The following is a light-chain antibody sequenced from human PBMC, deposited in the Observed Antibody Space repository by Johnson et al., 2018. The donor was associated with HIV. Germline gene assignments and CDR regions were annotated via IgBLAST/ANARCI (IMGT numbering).Light chain of an antibody. J-gene: IGLJ1*01. CDR2: ENT. V-gene: IGLV1-51*02. CDR3: GTWDSSLTSYV. Sequence: QSVLTQPPSVSAAPGQKVTISCSGSSSNIGNNYVSWYQQLPGTAPKLLIYENTKRPSGIPGRFSGSKSGPSATLGITGLQTGDEADYYCGTWDSSLTSYVVGAGTKVTVL. CDR1: SSNIGNNY.